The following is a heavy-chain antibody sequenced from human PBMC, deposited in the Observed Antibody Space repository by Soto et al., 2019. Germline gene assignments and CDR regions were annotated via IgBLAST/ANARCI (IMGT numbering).Heavy chain of an antibody. V-gene: IGHV4-34*01. CDR2: INHSGST. Sequence: PSETLSLTCAVYGGSFSGYYWSWIRQPPGKGLEWIGEINHSGSTNYNPSLKSRVTISVDTSKNQFSLKLSSVTAADTAVYYCARVLLGYCSSTSCYPPYYYYYYGMDVWGQGTTVTVSS. J-gene: IGHJ6*02. CDR1: GGSFSGYY. D-gene: IGHD2-2*01. CDR3: ARVLLGYCSSTSCYPPYYYYYYGMDV.